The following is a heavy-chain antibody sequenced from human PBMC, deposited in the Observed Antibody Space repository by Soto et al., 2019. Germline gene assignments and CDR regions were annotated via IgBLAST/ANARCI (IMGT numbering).Heavy chain of an antibody. D-gene: IGHD1-26*01. CDR3: ARLRYPPGSYFGY. CDR1: GGSISSSSYY. V-gene: IGHV4-39*01. Sequence: SETLSLTCTVSGGSISSSSYYWGWIRQPPGKGLEWIGSIYYSGSTYYNPSLKSRVTISVDTSKNQFSLKLSSVTAADTAVYYCARLRYPPGSYFGYWGQGTLVTVSS. CDR2: IYYSGST. J-gene: IGHJ4*02.